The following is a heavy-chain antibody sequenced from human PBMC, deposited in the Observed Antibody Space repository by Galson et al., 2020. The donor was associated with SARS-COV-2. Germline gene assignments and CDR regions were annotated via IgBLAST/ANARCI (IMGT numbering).Heavy chain of an antibody. Sequence: SETLSLTCTVSGGSISSGSYYWSWIRQPAGKELEWIGRINSTGSTNYNPSLKSRVTISVDTSKNQFSLRLSSVTAADTAVYYCARSHESSGNALDIWGQGTMVTVSS. V-gene: IGHV4-61*02. CDR2: INSTGST. CDR1: GGSISSGSYY. D-gene: IGHD3-22*01. CDR3: ARSHESSGNALDI. J-gene: IGHJ3*02.